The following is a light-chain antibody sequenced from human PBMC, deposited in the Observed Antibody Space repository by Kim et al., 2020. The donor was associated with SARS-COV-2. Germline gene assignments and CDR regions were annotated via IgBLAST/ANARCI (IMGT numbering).Light chain of an antibody. CDR1: HDITNY. Sequence: DIQMTQSPSSLSASVGDRVTITCQASHDITNYLNWYQQKPGKAPKLLIYDASNLEAGVPSRFSGSGSGTDFTFTISSLQPEDIATYYCQQYYNLPHTFGQGTKLEI. CDR3: QQYYNLPHT. CDR2: DAS. J-gene: IGKJ2*01. V-gene: IGKV1-33*01.